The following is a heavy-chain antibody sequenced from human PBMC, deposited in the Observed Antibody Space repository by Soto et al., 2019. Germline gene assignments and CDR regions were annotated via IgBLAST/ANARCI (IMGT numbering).Heavy chain of an antibody. D-gene: IGHD3-3*01. J-gene: IGHJ4*02. Sequence: GGSLRLSCAASGFTFSSYWMSWVRQAPGKGLEWVANIKQDGSEKYYVDSVKGRFTISRDNAKNSLYLQMNSLRAEDTAVYYCARFSRSAFWSGYFNGYWGQGTLVTVSS. CDR1: GFTFSSYW. V-gene: IGHV3-7*01. CDR2: IKQDGSEK. CDR3: ARFSRSAFWSGYFNGY.